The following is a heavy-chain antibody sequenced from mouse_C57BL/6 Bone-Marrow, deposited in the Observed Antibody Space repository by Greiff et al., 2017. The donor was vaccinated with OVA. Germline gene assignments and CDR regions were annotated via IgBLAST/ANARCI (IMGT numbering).Heavy chain of an antibody. CDR2: ISNGGGST. D-gene: IGHD1-1*01. V-gene: IGHV5-12*01. CDR1: GFTFSDYY. Sequence: DVKLVESGGGLVQPGGSLKLSCAASGFTFSDYYMYWVRQTPEKRLEWVAYISNGGGSTYYPDTVKGRFTISRDNAKNTLYLQMSRLKSEDTAMYYCARRGITTVVAPGYFDVWGTGTTVTVSS. CDR3: ARRGITTVVAPGYFDV. J-gene: IGHJ1*03.